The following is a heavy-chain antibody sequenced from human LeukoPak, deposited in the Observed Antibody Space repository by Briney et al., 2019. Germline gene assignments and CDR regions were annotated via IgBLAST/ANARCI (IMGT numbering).Heavy chain of an antibody. CDR2: IYPGDSDT. V-gene: IGHV5-51*01. D-gene: IGHD2-15*01. Sequence: GESLKISCKGSGCSFTSYWIGWVRQMPGKGLEWMGIIYPGDSDTRYSPSFQGQVTISADKSISTAYLQWSSLKASDTAIYYCARPGICSCCSCQLHYWGQGTLVTVSS. J-gene: IGHJ4*02. CDR3: ARPGICSCCSCQLHY. CDR1: GCSFTSYW.